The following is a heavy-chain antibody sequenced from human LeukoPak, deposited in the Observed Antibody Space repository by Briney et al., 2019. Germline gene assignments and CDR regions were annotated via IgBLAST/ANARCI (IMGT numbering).Heavy chain of an antibody. CDR3: ARAEEVSSSWYSYYYDSSGYTFDY. Sequence: ASVKVSCKASGYTFTSYYMHWVRQAPGQGLEWMGIINPSGGSTSYAQKFQGRVTMTRDTSTSTVYMDLSSLRSEDTAVYYCARAEEVSSSWYSYYYDSSGYTFDYWGQGTLVTVSS. D-gene: IGHD3-22*01. J-gene: IGHJ4*02. CDR2: INPSGGST. CDR1: GYTFTSYY. V-gene: IGHV1-46*01.